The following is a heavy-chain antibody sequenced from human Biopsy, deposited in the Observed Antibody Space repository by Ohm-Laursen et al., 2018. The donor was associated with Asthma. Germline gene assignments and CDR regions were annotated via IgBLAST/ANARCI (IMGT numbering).Heavy chain of an antibody. CDR1: GFAFRDFN. CDR2: INSAGSYI. J-gene: IGHJ4*02. D-gene: IGHD1-26*01. CDR3: AKRGSYFDY. V-gene: IGHV3-21*04. Sequence: SLRLSCAASGFAFRDFNINWVRQAPGKGLQWIASINSAGSYIYYADSVKGRFTISRDKSKNTLYMQMNSLRAEDTAVYYCAKRGSYFDYWGQGTLVTVSS.